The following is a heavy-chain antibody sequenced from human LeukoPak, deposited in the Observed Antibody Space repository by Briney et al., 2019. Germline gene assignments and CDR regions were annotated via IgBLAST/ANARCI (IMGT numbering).Heavy chain of an antibody. D-gene: IGHD6-13*01. CDR1: GFTFSGYG. Sequence: GGSLRLSCAASGFTFSGYGMHWVRQAPGKGLEWVAVIWYNGSNKYYVDSVKGRFTISRDNSKNTLFLQMNSLRAEDTAVYYCARDVGSSSWYFRFDPWGQGTLVTVSS. CDR3: ARDVGSSSWYFRFDP. V-gene: IGHV3-33*01. J-gene: IGHJ5*02. CDR2: IWYNGSNK.